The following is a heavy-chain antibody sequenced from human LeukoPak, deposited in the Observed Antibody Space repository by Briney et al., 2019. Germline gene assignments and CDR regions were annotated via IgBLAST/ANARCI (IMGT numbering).Heavy chain of an antibody. CDR2: ISNDGSRK. CDR3: VRDRAWNYFDY. V-gene: IGHV3-30*03. J-gene: IGHJ4*02. CDR1: GFTFSSYA. D-gene: IGHD3-3*01. Sequence: GGSLRLSCAASGFTFSSYAMSWVRQAPGKGLEWVAIISNDGSRKYYAHSVEGRFTISRDNSKNILYLQMDSLRAEDTAVYYCVRDRAWNYFDYWGQGTLVTVSS.